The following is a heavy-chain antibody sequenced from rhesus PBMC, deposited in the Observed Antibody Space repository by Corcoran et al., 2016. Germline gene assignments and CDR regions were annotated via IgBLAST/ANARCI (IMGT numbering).Heavy chain of an antibody. Sequence: EVQLVETGGGLVQPGGSLKLSCAVSGFTFSSYGMSWVRQAPGEGLGWGSSTNSGGGSTDYAYSVKGRFTISTDTTNTSLSLQMNSLRTEDTAVYCCAKALPTYYNFWTSPFDCWGQGLRVTFSS. D-gene: IGHD3-3*01. CDR3: AKALPTYYNFWTSPFDC. J-gene: IGHJ3*01. CDR1: GFTFSSYG. CDR2: TNSGGGST. V-gene: IGHV3S5*01.